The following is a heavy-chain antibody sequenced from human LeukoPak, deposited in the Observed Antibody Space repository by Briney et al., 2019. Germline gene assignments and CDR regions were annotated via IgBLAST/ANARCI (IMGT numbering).Heavy chain of an antibody. CDR1: GFTFGSYA. D-gene: IGHD6-19*01. CDR3: ARGVAVAGLKAFDY. J-gene: IGHJ4*02. CDR2: IYSGGST. V-gene: IGHV3-53*01. Sequence: GGSLRLSCAASGFTFGSYAMTWVRQAPGKGLEWVSVIYSGGSTYYADSVKGRFTISRDNSKNTPYLQMNSLRAEDTAVYYCARGVAVAGLKAFDYWGQGTLVTVSS.